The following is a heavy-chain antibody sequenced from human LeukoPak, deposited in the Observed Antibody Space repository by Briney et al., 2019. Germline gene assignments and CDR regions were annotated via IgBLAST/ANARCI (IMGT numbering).Heavy chain of an antibody. V-gene: IGHV3-23*01. CDR1: GFIFSSYA. D-gene: IGHD3-22*01. CDR3: ARSRYYDSSGSYYFEY. CDR2: IGAGGTT. J-gene: IGHJ4*02. Sequence: GGSLRLSFGASGFIFSSYAMSWVRQAPGKGLEWVSGIGAGGTTYYADSVKGRFTISRDSSTDTLYLQMDSLRVDDTAIYYCARSRYYDSSGSYYFEYWGQGTLVTVSS.